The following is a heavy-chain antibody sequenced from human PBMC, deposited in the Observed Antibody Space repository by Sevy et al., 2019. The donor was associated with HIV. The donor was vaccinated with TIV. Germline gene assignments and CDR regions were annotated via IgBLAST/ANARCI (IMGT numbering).Heavy chain of an antibody. CDR1: GFTFSSYS. CDR2: MSSSSSYI. J-gene: IGHJ4*02. D-gene: IGHD4-17*01. CDR3: ARVNPTGDFDY. V-gene: IGHV3-21*01. Sequence: GGSLRLSCAASGFTFSSYSMNWVRQAPGKGLEWVSSMSSSSSYIYYADSVKGRFTISRDNAKNSLYLQMNSLRAEDTAVYYCARVNPTGDFDYWGQGTLVTVSS.